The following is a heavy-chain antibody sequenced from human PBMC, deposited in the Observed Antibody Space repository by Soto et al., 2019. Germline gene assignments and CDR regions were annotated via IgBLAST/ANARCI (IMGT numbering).Heavy chain of an antibody. V-gene: IGHV3-23*01. CDR1: GFTFSNYA. CDR2: ITNTGGST. D-gene: IGHD1-1*01. Sequence: GGSLRLSCAASGFTFSNYAMSWVRQAPGKGLEWVSGITNTGGSTSYADSVKGRFTISRENSKNTLYLQMNSLRAEDAALYYCAKTTGGPARTFDYWGQGTLVTVSS. J-gene: IGHJ4*02. CDR3: AKTTGGPARTFDY.